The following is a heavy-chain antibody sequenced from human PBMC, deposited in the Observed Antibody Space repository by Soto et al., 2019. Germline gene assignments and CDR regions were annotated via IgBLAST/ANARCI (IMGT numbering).Heavy chain of an antibody. CDR2: IYYSGST. CDR1: GGSISSYY. J-gene: IGHJ4*02. V-gene: IGHV4-59*01. CDR3: ARVGDTWNYGCDY. D-gene: IGHD1-7*01. Sequence: SETLSLTCTVSGGSISSYYWSWIRQPPGKGLEWIGYIYYSGSTNYNPSLKSRVTISVDTSKNQFSLKLSSVTAADTAVYYCARVGDTWNYGCDYWGQGTLVTVSS.